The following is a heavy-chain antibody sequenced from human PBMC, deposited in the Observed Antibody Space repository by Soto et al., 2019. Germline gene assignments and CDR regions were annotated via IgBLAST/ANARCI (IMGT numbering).Heavy chain of an antibody. J-gene: IGHJ4*02. CDR1: GFIFSSYS. D-gene: IGHD1-7*01. V-gene: IGHV3-21*01. Sequence: GGSLRLSCAASGFIFSSYSMNWVRQAPGKGLEWVSSISSSSSYIYYADSVKGRFTISRDNAKNSLYLQMNSLRAEDTAVYYCARNPPTMELRNYWGQGTLVTVSS. CDR3: ARNPPTMELRNY. CDR2: ISSSSSYI.